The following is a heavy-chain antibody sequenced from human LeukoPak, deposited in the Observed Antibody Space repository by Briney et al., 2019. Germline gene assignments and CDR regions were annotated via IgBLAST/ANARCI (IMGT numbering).Heavy chain of an antibody. Sequence: GGSLRLSCAASGFSFSSYGMHWVRQAPGKGLEGVALIRYDGTNKYYADSVKGRFTISRDNSKNTLYLEMNSLRAEDTAMYYCAKDSAYYYDSSGYYYDWGQGTLVTVSS. CDR1: GFSFSSYG. CDR3: AKDSAYYYDSSGYYYD. J-gene: IGHJ4*02. CDR2: IRYDGTNK. V-gene: IGHV3-30*02. D-gene: IGHD3-22*01.